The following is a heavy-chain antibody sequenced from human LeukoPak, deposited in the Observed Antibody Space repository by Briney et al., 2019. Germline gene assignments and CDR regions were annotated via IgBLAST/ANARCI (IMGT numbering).Heavy chain of an antibody. D-gene: IGHD1-26*01. J-gene: IGHJ4*02. V-gene: IGHV1-2*02. CDR2: MNPNSGGT. Sequence: ASVKVSCKASGYTFTSYDINWVRQATGQGLEWMGWMNPNSGGTNYAQKFQGRVTMTRDTSISTAYMELSRLRSDDTAVYYCARQPVGAYFDYWGQGTLVTVSS. CDR1: GYTFTSYD. CDR3: ARQPVGAYFDY.